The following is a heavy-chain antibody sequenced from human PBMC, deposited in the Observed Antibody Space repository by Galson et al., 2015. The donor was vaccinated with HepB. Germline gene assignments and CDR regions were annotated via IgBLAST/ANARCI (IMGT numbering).Heavy chain of an antibody. CDR3: ARPIAGYVYYYGMDV. Sequence: SVKVSCKASGGTFSSYAISWVRQAPGQGLEWMGGIIPIFGTANYAQKFQGRVTITADESTSTAYMELSSLRSEDTAVYYCARPIAGYVYYYGMDVWGQGTTVTVSS. CDR1: GGTFSSYA. D-gene: IGHD2-15*01. CDR2: IIPIFGTA. J-gene: IGHJ6*02. V-gene: IGHV1-69*13.